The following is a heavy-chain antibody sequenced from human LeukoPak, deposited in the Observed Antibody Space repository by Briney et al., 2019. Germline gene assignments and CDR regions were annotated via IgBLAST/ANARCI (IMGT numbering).Heavy chain of an antibody. CDR1: GYSFTSYW. J-gene: IGHJ4*02. CDR2: IYPGDSDT. Sequence: GESLKISCKGSGYSFTSYWIGWVRQMPGKGLEWMGIIYPGDSDTRYSPSFQGQATISADKSISTAYLQWSSLKASDTAMYYCASAPLDVDTAMVSSFDYWGQGTLVTVSS. D-gene: IGHD5-18*01. V-gene: IGHV5-51*01. CDR3: ASAPLDVDTAMVSSFDY.